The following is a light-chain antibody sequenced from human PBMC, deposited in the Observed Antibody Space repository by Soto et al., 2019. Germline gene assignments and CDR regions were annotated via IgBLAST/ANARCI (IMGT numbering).Light chain of an antibody. CDR2: GAS. CDR3: QQYGSSLIT. J-gene: IGKJ5*01. Sequence: EIVLTQSPGTRSLSPGERATLSFRASQSVSSSYLAWYQQKPGQAPRLLIYGASSRATGIPDRFSGSGSGTDFTLTISRLEPEDFAVYYCQQYGSSLITFGQGTRLEIK. CDR1: QSVSSSY. V-gene: IGKV3-20*01.